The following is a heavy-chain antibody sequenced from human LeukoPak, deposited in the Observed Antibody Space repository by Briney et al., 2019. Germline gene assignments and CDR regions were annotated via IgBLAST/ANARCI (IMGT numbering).Heavy chain of an antibody. CDR3: AKDPNWNHAFNYYYMDV. CDR2: ISYDGSNK. CDR1: GFTFNNYG. J-gene: IGHJ6*03. V-gene: IGHV3-30*18. Sequence: GGSLRLSCAASGFTFNNYGMHWVRQAPGKGLEWVALISYDGSNKYYADSVKGRFTISRDNSKNTLYLQMNSLRAEDTAVYYCAKDPNWNHAFNYYYMDVWGKGTTVTVSS. D-gene: IGHD1-14*01.